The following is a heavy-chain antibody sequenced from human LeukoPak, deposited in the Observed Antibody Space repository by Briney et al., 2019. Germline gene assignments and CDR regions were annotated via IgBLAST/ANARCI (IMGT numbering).Heavy chain of an antibody. CDR3: AKGDSSGYYYMWFDY. CDR1: GFTFSNAW. V-gene: IGHV3-23*01. J-gene: IGHJ4*02. Sequence: GGSLRLSCAASGFTFSNAWMSWVRQAPGKGLEWVSAISASGRSAYHAASVKGRLTISRDNSKNTLYLQMNSLTAEDTAIYYWAKGDSSGYYYMWFDYWGQGALVTVSS. D-gene: IGHD3-22*01. CDR2: ISASGRSA.